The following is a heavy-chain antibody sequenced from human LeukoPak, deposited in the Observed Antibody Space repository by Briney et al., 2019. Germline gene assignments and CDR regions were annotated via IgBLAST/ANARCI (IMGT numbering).Heavy chain of an antibody. CDR2: INADGSST. CDR3: ARDWSGYKY. Sequence: QSGGSLRLSCAASGFTFSSYWMHWVRQVPGKGLVWVSRINADGSSTNYADSVKGRFSISRDDAKNSLYLQMNSLRAEDTAVYYCARDWSGYKYWGQGTLVTVSS. V-gene: IGHV3-74*01. CDR1: GFTFSSYW. D-gene: IGHD5-12*01. J-gene: IGHJ1*01.